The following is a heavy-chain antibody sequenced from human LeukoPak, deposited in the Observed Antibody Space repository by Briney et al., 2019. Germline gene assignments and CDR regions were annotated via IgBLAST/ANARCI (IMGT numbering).Heavy chain of an antibody. CDR2: INHSGST. Sequence: SETLSLTCAGYGGSFRGYYWTWIRQSPEKGLEWIGEINHSGSTSYNPSLKSQVTISVDTSKNQFSPKLTSVTAADTAVYYCARGPLLTHRRYFDFWGQGTLVTVSS. V-gene: IGHV4-34*01. CDR3: ARGPLLTHRRYFDF. CDR1: GGSFRGYY. J-gene: IGHJ4*02. D-gene: IGHD3-9*01.